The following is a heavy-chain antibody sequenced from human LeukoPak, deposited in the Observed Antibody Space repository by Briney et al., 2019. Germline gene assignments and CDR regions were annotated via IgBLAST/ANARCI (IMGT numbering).Heavy chain of an antibody. CDR3: ARGREWEQDD. D-gene: IGHD1-26*01. V-gene: IGHV1-69*05. CDR2: IIPIFGTA. J-gene: IGHJ4*02. Sequence: SVKVSCKASGGTFSSYAISWVRQAPGQGLEWMGRIIPIFGTANYAQKFQGRVTITTDESTSTAYMELSSLRSGDTAVYYCARGREWEQDDWGQGTLVTVSS. CDR1: GGTFSSYA.